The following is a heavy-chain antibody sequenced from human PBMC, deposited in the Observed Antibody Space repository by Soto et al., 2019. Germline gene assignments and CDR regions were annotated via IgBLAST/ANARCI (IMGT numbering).Heavy chain of an antibody. V-gene: IGHV3-73*01. J-gene: IGHJ5*02. CDR1: GFTFSGSA. CDR2: IRSKANSYAT. D-gene: IGHD3-22*01. CDR3: TRPKPTYYYDSSGENWFDP. Sequence: GGSLRLSCAASGFTFSGSAMHWVRQASGKGLEWVGRIRSKANSYATAYAASVKGRFTISRDDSKNTACLQMNSLKTEDTAVYYCTRPKPTYYYDSSGENWFDPWGQGTLVTVSS.